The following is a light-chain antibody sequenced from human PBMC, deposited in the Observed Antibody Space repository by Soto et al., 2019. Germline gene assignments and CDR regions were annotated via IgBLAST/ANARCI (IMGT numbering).Light chain of an antibody. CDR3: SSYAGSNNWV. V-gene: IGLV2-8*01. J-gene: IGLJ3*02. Sequence: QSALTQPPSAPGSPGQSVTISCTGSNSDVGGYNFVSWYQQHPGKAPQLTIYEVSKRPSGVPDRFSGSKSGNTASLTVSGLQAEDEADYYCSSYAGSNNWVFGGGTKLTVL. CDR2: EVS. CDR1: NSDVGGYNF.